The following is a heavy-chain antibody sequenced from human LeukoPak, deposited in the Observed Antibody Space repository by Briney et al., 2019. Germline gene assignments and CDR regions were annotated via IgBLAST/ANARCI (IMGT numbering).Heavy chain of an antibody. CDR1: RYSFTTYW. Sequence: GACLKISCKGFRYSFTTYWMGWVRERPGKGLGWMGIIYAGDSDTRYSPSFQGQVPISADKSITTAYLQWSSLKASDTAMYYCARHAYDYVWGSYRYQNWFDPWGQGTLVTVSS. J-gene: IGHJ5*02. CDR2: IYAGDSDT. D-gene: IGHD3-16*02. V-gene: IGHV5-51*01. CDR3: ARHAYDYVWGSYRYQNWFDP.